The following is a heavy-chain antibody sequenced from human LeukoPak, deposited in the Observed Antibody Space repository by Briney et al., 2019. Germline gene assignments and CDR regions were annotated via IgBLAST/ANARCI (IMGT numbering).Heavy chain of an antibody. D-gene: IGHD1-26*01. CDR2: ISAYNGNT. CDR1: GYIFTSYG. Sequence: GASVKVSCKASGYIFTSYGISWVRQAPGQGLEWMGWISAYNGNTNYAQKLQGRVTMTTDTSTSTAYMELRSLRSDDTAVYYCARDLGTPYSGSYYYYYGMDVWGQGTTVTVSS. V-gene: IGHV1-18*01. J-gene: IGHJ6*02. CDR3: ARDLGTPYSGSYYYYYGMDV.